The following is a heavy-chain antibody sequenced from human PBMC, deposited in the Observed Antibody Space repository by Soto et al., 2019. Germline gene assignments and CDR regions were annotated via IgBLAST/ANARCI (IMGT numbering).Heavy chain of an antibody. V-gene: IGHV1-69*02. CDR3: ARVGCGGSCYHSTLYYGMDV. CDR2: IIPILGIA. D-gene: IGHD2-15*01. Sequence: QVQLVQSGAEVKKPGSSVKVSCKASGGTFSSYTISWVRQAPGQGLEWMGRIIPILGIANYAQKFQGRVTITADKSTSTAYMELSSLRSEDTAVYYCARVGCGGSCYHSTLYYGMDVWGQGTTVTVSS. J-gene: IGHJ6*02. CDR1: GGTFSSYT.